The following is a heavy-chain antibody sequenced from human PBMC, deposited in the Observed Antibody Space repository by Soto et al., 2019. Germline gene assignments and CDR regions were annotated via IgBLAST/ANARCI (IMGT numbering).Heavy chain of an antibody. D-gene: IGHD7-27*01. CDR3: ARIGWGGDS. CDR2: IPNNGSP. J-gene: IGHJ4*02. CDR1: GGSVRTGSYH. V-gene: IGHV4-61*01. Sequence: PSETLSLTCSVSGGSVRTGSYHWSWIRQPPGKGLEWIGFIPNNGSPDYNPSLKSRVVVSIDRSKNQFSLKVNSVTAADTAVYFCARIGWGGDSWGQGTLVTVYS.